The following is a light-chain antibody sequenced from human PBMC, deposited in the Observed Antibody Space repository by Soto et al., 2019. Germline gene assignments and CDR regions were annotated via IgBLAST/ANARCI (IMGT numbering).Light chain of an antibody. V-gene: IGLV2-14*03. J-gene: IGLJ2*01. CDR3: SSYTTGRTLL. CDR1: SSDIGAYNY. CDR2: DVN. Sequence: QSALTQPASVSGSPGQSITFSCTGTSSDIGAYNYVAWYQQHPGKTPKLMIYDVNNRPSGVSSRFSGSQSGNTASLTISGLQAEDEADYYCSSYTTGRTLLFGGGTKVTVL.